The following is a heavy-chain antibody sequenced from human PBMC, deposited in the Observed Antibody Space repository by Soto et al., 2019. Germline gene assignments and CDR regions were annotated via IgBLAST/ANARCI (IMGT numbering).Heavy chain of an antibody. CDR3: SRGGDYDFWSGYYTGDAFYI. D-gene: IGHD3-3*01. CDR1: GFTFSSYG. V-gene: IGHV3-33*01. J-gene: IGHJ3*02. CDR2: IWYDGSNK. Sequence: GGSLRLSCAASGFTFSSYGMHWVRQAPGKGLEWVAVIWYDGSNKYYADFVKGRFTISRDNSKNTLYLQMNSLRAEDTAVYYFSRGGDYDFWSGYYTGDAFYIWGQGTMVTVSS.